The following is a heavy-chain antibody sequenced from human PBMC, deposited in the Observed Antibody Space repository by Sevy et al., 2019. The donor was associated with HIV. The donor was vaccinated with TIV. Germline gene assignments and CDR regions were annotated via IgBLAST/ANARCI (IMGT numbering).Heavy chain of an antibody. CDR2: IRYDGSNK. Sequence: GGSLRLSYVASGFTFSTNSMNWVRQAPGKGLEWVAFIRYDGSNKYYADSVKGRFTISRDNSKNTLYLKMNSLRAEDTAVYYCAKGPSPMITFGGVADYWGQGTLVTVSS. CDR3: AKGPSPMITFGGVADY. CDR1: GFTFSTNS. J-gene: IGHJ4*02. D-gene: IGHD3-16*01. V-gene: IGHV3-30*02.